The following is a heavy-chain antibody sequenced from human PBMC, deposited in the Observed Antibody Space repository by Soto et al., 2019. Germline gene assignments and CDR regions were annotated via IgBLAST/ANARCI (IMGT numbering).Heavy chain of an antibody. Sequence: QVQLQESGPGLVKPSETLSLTCTVSGGSVSSGSYYWSWIRQPPGKGLEWIGYIYYSGSTNYNPSLKRRVTISVDTSKNQFSLNRSSVTAADTAVYYCARWDCSGGSCLSLDYWGQGTLVTVSS. CDR3: ARWDCSGGSCLSLDY. CDR1: GGSVSSGSYY. J-gene: IGHJ4*02. CDR2: IYYSGST. V-gene: IGHV4-61*01. D-gene: IGHD2-15*01.